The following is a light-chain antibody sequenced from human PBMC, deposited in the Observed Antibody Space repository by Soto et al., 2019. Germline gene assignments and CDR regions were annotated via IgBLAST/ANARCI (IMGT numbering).Light chain of an antibody. Sequence: DIVMTQSPDSLAVSLGERATINCKSSQNVLYKSNNENYLAWYQQKPGQPPKLLIYWASTRNPGVPDRFSGRGSGSYFTLTISSLQAEDVAVFYRQQYYNTPPYSLGQGTKLEI. V-gene: IGKV4-1*01. CDR1: QNVLYKSNNENY. J-gene: IGKJ2*01. CDR3: QQYYNTPPYS. CDR2: WAS.